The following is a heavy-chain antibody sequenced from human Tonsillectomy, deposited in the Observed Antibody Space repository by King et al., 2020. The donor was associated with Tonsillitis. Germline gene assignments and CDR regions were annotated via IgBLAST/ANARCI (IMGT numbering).Heavy chain of an antibody. CDR2: ITYDGSNK. CDR3: AKDLGYGQGVEYFFDY. J-gene: IGHJ4*02. D-gene: IGHD5-18*01. Sequence: VQLVESGGGVVQPGRSLRLSCAASGFTFSNYGMHWVRQAPGKGLEWVAVITYDGSNKYYPDYVKGRFTISRDNSKNTLYLQMNSLTAEDSAVYYCAKDLGYGQGVEYFFDYWGQGTLVTVSS. CDR1: GFTFSNYG. V-gene: IGHV3-30*18.